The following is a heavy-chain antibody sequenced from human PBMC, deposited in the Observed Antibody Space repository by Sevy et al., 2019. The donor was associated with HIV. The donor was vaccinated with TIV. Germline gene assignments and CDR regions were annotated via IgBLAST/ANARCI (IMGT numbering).Heavy chain of an antibody. V-gene: IGHV1-69*13. Sequence: ASVKVSCKASGGTFSRSAISWMRQAPGQGLEWMGGIIPIFGTTNYARNFQGRLTITADESTSAAYMELSSLTSEDSAVYYCARLGAAGLAGWFDPWGQRTLVTVSS. D-gene: IGHD6-13*01. CDR2: IIPIFGTT. CDR1: GGTFSRSA. CDR3: ARLGAAGLAGWFDP. J-gene: IGHJ5*02.